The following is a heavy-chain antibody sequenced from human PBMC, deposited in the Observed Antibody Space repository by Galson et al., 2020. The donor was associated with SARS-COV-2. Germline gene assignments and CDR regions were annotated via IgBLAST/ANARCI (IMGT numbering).Heavy chain of an antibody. CDR1: GFTFSSYA. V-gene: IGHV3-64D*06. J-gene: IGHJ4*02. CDR2: ISSNGGST. D-gene: IGHD6-19*01. CDR3: VKAPASQVGESAVAGPFDY. Sequence: GSLRLSCSASGFTFSSYAMHWVRQAPGKGLEYVSAISSNGGSTYYADSVKGRFTISRDNSKNTLYLQMSSLRAEDTAVYYCVKAPASQVGESAVAGPFDYWGQGTLVTVSS.